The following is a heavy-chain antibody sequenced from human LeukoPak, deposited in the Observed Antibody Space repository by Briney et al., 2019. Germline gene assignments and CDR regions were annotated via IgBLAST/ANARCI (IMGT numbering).Heavy chain of an antibody. CDR2: IYPGDSDT. D-gene: IGHD3-3*01. J-gene: IGHJ4*02. V-gene: IGHV5-51*01. Sequence: GGSLRLSCKGSGYTFSSYWIGWVRQMPGKGLEWMGIIYPGDSDTRYSPSLQGRVTISVDTSIGTAYLQWSSLKASDTAIYYCARQNDFRLDYWGQGTLVTVSS. CDR1: GYTFSSYW. CDR3: ARQNDFRLDY.